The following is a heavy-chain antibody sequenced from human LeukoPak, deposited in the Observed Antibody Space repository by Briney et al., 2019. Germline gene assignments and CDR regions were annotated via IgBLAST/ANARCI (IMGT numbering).Heavy chain of an antibody. CDR2: ISAYNGNT. V-gene: IGHV1-18*04. CDR1: GYTFTSYG. CDR3: ASFIGYCSSTSCPSEY. Sequence: ASVKVSCKASGYTFTSYGISWVRQAPGQGLEWMGWISAYNGNTNYAQKLQGRVTMTTDTSTSTAYMELRSLRSDDTAVYYCASFIGYCSSTSCPSEYWGQGTLVTVSS. J-gene: IGHJ4*02. D-gene: IGHD2-2*01.